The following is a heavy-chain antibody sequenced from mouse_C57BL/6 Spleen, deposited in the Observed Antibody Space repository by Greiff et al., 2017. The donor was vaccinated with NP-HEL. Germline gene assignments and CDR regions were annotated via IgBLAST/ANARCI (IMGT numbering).Heavy chain of an antibody. CDR3: ARDLLGFAY. Sequence: VQLQQSGAELARPGASVKLSCKASGYTFTSYGISWVKQRTGQGLEWIGEIYPRSGNTYYNEKFKGKATLTADKSSSTAYMELRSLTSEDSAVYFCARDLLGFAYWGQGTLVTVSA. V-gene: IGHV1-81*01. J-gene: IGHJ3*01. CDR1: GYTFTSYG. CDR2: IYPRSGNT. D-gene: IGHD2-1*01.